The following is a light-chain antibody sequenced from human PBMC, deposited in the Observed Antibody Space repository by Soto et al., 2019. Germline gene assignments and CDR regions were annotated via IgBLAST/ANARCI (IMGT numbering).Light chain of an antibody. J-gene: IGKJ5*01. CDR1: QSISTY. CDR3: QQSYGTPIT. Sequence: DIQMTQSPSSLSASVGDRVTISCRASQSISTYLNWYQQKPGTAPKLLIYRASSVKSGVPPRFSGSGSGRDFTLTISSLRPEDIATYYCQQSYGTPITFGQGTRLEIK. V-gene: IGKV1-39*01. CDR2: RAS.